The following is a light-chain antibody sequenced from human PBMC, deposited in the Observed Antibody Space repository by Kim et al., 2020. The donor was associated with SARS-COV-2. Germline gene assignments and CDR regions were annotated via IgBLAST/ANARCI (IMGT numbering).Light chain of an antibody. CDR1: SLRSYY. CDR3: MSRGTSGAVV. J-gene: IGLJ2*01. CDR2: GKN. V-gene: IGLV3-19*01. Sequence: SSELTQDPAVSVALGQTVRITCRGDSLRSYYATWYQQKAGQAPALVVYGKNNRPSGIPDRFSGSSSGNTASLTITGAQADDEADYYCMSRGTSGAVVFGGGTKVTVL.